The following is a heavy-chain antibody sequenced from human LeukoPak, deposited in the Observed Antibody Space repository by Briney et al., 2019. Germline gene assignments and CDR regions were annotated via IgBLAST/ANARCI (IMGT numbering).Heavy chain of an antibody. Sequence: GASVKVSCKASGYTFTSYYMHWVRQAPGQGLEWMGIINPSGGTNYAQKFQGRVTMTRDTSISTAYMELSRLRSDDTAVYYCARVAYCGGDCYSLDYYYMDVWGKGTTVTVSS. CDR3: ARVAYCGGDCYSLDYYYMDV. CDR2: INPSGGT. V-gene: IGHV1-2*02. D-gene: IGHD2-21*02. J-gene: IGHJ6*03. CDR1: GYTFTSYY.